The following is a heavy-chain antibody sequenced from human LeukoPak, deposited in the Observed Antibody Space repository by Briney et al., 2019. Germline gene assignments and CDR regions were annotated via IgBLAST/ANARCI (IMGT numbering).Heavy chain of an antibody. CDR2: IIPIFGTA. Sequence: GASVKVSCKASGGTFSSYAISWVRQAPGQGREWMGGIIPIFGTANYAQKFQGRVTITTDESTSTAYMELSSLRSEDTAVYYCASSSTSSIRFNWFDPWGQGTLVTVSS. CDR1: GGTFSSYA. D-gene: IGHD2-2*01. V-gene: IGHV1-69*05. J-gene: IGHJ5*02. CDR3: ASSSTSSIRFNWFDP.